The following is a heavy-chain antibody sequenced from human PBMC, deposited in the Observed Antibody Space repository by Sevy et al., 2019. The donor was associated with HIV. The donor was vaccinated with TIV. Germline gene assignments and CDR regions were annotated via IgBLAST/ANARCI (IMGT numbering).Heavy chain of an antibody. Sequence: GGSLRLSCAGSGFTFSSYWISWVRQAPGKGLEWVANINQGGSGKNYVDSVKGRFTISRDNAKNSLYIQMNSLRAEDTAVYYCASDTFSKADYWGQGTLVTVSS. CDR3: ASDTFSKADY. D-gene: IGHD4-4*01. CDR1: GFTFSSYW. CDR2: INQGGSGK. V-gene: IGHV3-7*01. J-gene: IGHJ4*02.